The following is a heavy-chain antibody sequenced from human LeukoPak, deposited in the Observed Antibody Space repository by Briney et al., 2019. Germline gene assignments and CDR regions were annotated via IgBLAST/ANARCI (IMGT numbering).Heavy chain of an antibody. J-gene: IGHJ3*02. CDR3: ARTPSSGWYRGAFDI. CDR1: GFTFDDYA. V-gene: IGHV3-9*01. Sequence: GGSLRLSCAASGFTFDDYAMHWVRQAPGKGLEGVSGISWNSGSIGYADSVKGRFTISRDNAKNSLYLQMNSLRAEDTALYYCARTPSSGWYRGAFDIWGQGTMVTVSS. D-gene: IGHD6-19*01. CDR2: ISWNSGSI.